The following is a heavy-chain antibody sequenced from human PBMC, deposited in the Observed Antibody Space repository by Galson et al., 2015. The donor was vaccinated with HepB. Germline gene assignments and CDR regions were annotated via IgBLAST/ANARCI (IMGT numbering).Heavy chain of an antibody. V-gene: IGHV1-69*06. J-gene: IGHJ4*02. CDR3: ARDRELGGVVEARHFDY. CDR1: GGTFSSYA. D-gene: IGHD2-2*01. Sequence: SVKVSCKASGGTFSSYAISWVRQAPGQGLEWMGGIIPIFGTANYAQKFQGRVTMTADKSTSTAYMELSSLRSEDTAVYYCARDRELGGVVEARHFDYWGQGTLVTVSS. CDR2: IIPIFGTA.